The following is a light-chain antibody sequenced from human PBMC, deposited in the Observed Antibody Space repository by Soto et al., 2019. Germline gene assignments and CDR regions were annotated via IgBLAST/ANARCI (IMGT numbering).Light chain of an antibody. V-gene: IGLV2-14*01. J-gene: IGLJ2*01. CDR1: SSDVGGYNY. CDR3: ISYTSSSTLDVV. Sequence: QSALTQPASVSGSPGQSITISCTGTSSDVGGYNYVSWYQQHPGKAPKLMIYEVSNRPSGVSNRFSDSKSGNTASLTISGLQAEDEADYYCISYTSSSTLDVVFGGGTKLTVL. CDR2: EVS.